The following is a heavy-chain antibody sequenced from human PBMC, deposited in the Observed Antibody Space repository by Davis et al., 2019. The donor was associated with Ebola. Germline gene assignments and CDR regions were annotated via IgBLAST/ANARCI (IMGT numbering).Heavy chain of an antibody. J-gene: IGHJ3*02. Sequence: GGSLRLSCAASGFTFSSYEMNWVRQAPGKGLEWVSYISSSGSTIYYADSVKGRFTISRDNAKNSLYLQMNSLRAEDTAVYYCARGGRGYSYGYGAFDIWGQGTMVTVSS. D-gene: IGHD5-18*01. CDR2: ISSSGSTI. CDR1: GFTFSSYE. CDR3: ARGGRGYSYGYGAFDI. V-gene: IGHV3-48*03.